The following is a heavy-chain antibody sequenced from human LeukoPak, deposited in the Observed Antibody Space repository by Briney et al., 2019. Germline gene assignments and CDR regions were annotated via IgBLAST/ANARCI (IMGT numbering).Heavy chain of an antibody. V-gene: IGHV1-69*04. CDR1: GGTFSSYA. D-gene: IGHD5-24*01. CDR3: ARHGQERWLQLPPFDY. Sequence: SVKVSCKASGGTFSSYAISWVRQAPGQGLEWMGRIIPILGIANYAQKFQGRVTITADESTSVAYMELSSLRSEDTAVYYCARHGQERWLQLPPFDYWGQGPLVTVSS. J-gene: IGHJ4*02. CDR2: IIPILGIA.